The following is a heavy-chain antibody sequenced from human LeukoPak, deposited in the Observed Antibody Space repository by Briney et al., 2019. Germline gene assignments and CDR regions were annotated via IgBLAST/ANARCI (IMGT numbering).Heavy chain of an antibody. CDR3: AKRGSGFYYYYYYMDV. D-gene: IGHD3-10*01. V-gene: IGHV4-34*01. CDR1: GGSFSGYY. J-gene: IGHJ6*03. CDR2: INHSGST. Sequence: PSETLSLTCAVYGGSFSGYYWSWIRQPPGKGLEWIGEINHSGSTNYNPSLKRRVTISVDTSKNQFSLKLSSVTAADTAVYYCAKRGSGFYYYYYYMDVWGKGTTVTVSS.